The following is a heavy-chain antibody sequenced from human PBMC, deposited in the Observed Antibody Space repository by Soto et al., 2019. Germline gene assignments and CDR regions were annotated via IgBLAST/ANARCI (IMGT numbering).Heavy chain of an antibody. D-gene: IGHD5-12*01. CDR3: ARVVRGYSGYDLGWFDP. CDR1: GGSISSDY. CDR2: IYYSGST. J-gene: IGHJ5*02. V-gene: IGHV4-59*01. Sequence: SETLSLTCTVSGGSISSDYWSWIRQPPGKGLEWIGYIYYSGSTNYNPSLKSRVTISVDTSKNQFSLKLSSVTAADTAVYYCARVVRGYSGYDLGWFDPWGQGTLVTVSS.